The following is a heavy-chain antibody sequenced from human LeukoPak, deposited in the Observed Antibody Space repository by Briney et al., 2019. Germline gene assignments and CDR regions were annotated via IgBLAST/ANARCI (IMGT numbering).Heavy chain of an antibody. D-gene: IGHD4-23*01. V-gene: IGHV4-61*01. CDR3: AREDSGNSDDSLDI. CDR1: GGSISSSSYY. CDR2: IYYSGST. J-gene: IGHJ3*02. Sequence: SETLSLTCTVSGGSISSSSYYWSWIRQPPGKGLEWIGYIYYSGSTNYNPSLKSRVTISVDTSKNQFSLKLSSVTAADTAVYYCAREDSGNSDDSLDIWGQGTMVTVSS.